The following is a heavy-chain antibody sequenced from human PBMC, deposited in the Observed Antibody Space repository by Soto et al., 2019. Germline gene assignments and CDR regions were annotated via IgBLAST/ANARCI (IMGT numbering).Heavy chain of an antibody. CDR2: ISSSGVNT. D-gene: IGHD3-22*01. J-gene: IGHJ4*02. CDR3: AKGGYYFDSRGYFDY. V-gene: IGHV3-23*01. Sequence: PGGPLRLSCVASGFPCSSYAMSWVRQAPGKGLEWVSAISSSGVNTYNADSVKGRFTISRDNSKKMLYLQMNSLRAEDTAVYYCAKGGYYFDSRGYFDYWGLGNLVTVS. CDR1: GFPCSSYA.